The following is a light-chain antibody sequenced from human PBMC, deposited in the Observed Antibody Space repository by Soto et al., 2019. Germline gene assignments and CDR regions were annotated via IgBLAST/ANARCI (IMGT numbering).Light chain of an antibody. J-gene: IGKJ1*01. Sequence: EIVMTQSPATLSVSPGEGATLSCRASQSVRTKLAWYQQKAGQAPRLLIYGASTRATGVSDRFSGSGSGTDFTLTITRLEPEDCAVYHCQQYDGSPRTFGQGTKVDIK. CDR3: QQYDGSPRT. V-gene: IGKV3-15*01. CDR2: GAS. CDR1: QSVRTK.